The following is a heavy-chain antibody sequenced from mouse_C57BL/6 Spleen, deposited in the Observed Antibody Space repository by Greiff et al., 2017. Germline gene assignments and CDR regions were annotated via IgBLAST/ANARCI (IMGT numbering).Heavy chain of an antibody. CDR2: INPSNGGT. J-gene: IGHJ4*01. V-gene: IGHV1-53*01. CDR3: ARLGYGSSYAMDY. CDR1: GYTFTSYW. D-gene: IGHD1-1*01. Sequence: QVQLQQPGTELVKPGASVKLSCKASGYTFTSYWMHWVKQRPGQGLEWIGNINPSNGGTNYNEKFKSKDTLTVDKSSSTAYMQLSSLTSEDSAVYYCARLGYGSSYAMDYWGQGTSVTVSS.